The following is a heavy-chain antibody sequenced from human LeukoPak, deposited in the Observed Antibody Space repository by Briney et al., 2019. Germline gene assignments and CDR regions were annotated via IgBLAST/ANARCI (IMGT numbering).Heavy chain of an antibody. V-gene: IGHV3-30*04. Sequence: GRSLRLSCAASGFVFSSYAMHWVRQAPGKGLEWVAVTSNDGTRKYYPDSVKGRLTISRDNSRKILYLQMDSLRTEDTAVYHCARRRQAGTTTDAFDIWGQGTTVIVSS. D-gene: IGHD1-26*01. CDR1: GFVFSSYA. CDR2: TSNDGTRK. CDR3: ARRRQAGTTTDAFDI. J-gene: IGHJ3*02.